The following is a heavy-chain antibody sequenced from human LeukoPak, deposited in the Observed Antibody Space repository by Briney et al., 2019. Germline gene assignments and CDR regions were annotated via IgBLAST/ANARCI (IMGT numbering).Heavy chain of an antibody. D-gene: IGHD4-11*01. CDR2: ISYEESNK. Sequence: QSGRSLRLSCAASGFTFSTYGMHWVRQAPGRGLEWVAVISYEESNKYYADSVKGRFTISRDNSKNTLYLQMNSLRAEDTAVYYCAQDLRTTFDYWGRGTLVTVSS. CDR3: AQDLRTTFDY. CDR1: GFTFSTYG. V-gene: IGHV3-30*18. J-gene: IGHJ4*02.